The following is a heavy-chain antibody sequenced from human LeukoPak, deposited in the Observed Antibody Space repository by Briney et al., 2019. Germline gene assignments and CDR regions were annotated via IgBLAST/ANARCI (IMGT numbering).Heavy chain of an antibody. V-gene: IGHV3-7*01. CDR1: GFTFSSYW. D-gene: IGHD2-21*02. CDR3: ARVTLQHIVVVTAIWYYYYMDV. Sequence: GGSLRLSCAASGFTFSSYWMSWVRQAPGKGLEWVANIKQDGSEKYYVDSVKGRFTISRDNAKNSLYLQMNSLRAEDTAVYYCARVTLQHIVVVTAIWYYYYMDVWGKGTTVTVSS. CDR2: IKQDGSEK. J-gene: IGHJ6*03.